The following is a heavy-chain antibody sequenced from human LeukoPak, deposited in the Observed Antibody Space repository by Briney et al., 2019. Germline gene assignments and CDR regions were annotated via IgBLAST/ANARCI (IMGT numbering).Heavy chain of an antibody. J-gene: IGHJ6*02. CDR3: ARLASYSSSSARYYYYGMDV. CDR2: INHSGST. Sequence: SETLSLTCAVYGGSFSGYHWSWIRQPPGKGLEWIGEINHSGSTNYNPSLKSRVTISVDTSKNQFSLKLSSVTAADTAVYYCARLASYSSSSARYYYYGMDVWGQGTTVTVSS. D-gene: IGHD6-6*01. CDR1: GGSFSGYH. V-gene: IGHV4-34*01.